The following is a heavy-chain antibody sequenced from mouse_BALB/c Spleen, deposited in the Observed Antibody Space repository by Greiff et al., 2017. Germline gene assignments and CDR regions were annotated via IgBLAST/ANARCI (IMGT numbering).Heavy chain of an antibody. CDR2: IDPANGNT. CDR3: ARYRGGNYYAMDY. J-gene: IGHJ4*01. CDR1: GFNIKDTY. Sequence: EVQLKESGAELVKPGASVKLSCTASGFNIKDTYMHWVKQRPEQGLEWIGRIDPANGNTKYDPKFQGKATITADTSSNTAYLQLSSLTSEATAVYYCARYRGGNYYAMDYWGQGTSVTVSS. D-gene: IGHD1-1*02. V-gene: IGHV14-3*02.